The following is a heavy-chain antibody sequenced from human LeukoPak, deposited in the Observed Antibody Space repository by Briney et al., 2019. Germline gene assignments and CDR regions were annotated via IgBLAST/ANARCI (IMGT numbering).Heavy chain of an antibody. CDR2: IYYSGST. Sequence: SETLSLTCTVSGGSISSYYWSWIRQPPGKGLEWIGYIYYSGSTNYNPSLKSRVTISVDTSKNQFSLKLSSVTAADTAVYYCARGLADSSSCFGYWGQGTLVTVSS. CDR1: GGSISSYY. J-gene: IGHJ4*02. D-gene: IGHD6-13*01. V-gene: IGHV4-59*01. CDR3: ARGLADSSSCFGY.